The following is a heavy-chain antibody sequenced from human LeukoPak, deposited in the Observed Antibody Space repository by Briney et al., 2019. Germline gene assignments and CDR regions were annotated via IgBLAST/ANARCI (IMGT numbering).Heavy chain of an antibody. J-gene: IGHJ4*02. CDR3: ARAMMTSAGGVFDS. V-gene: IGHV3-48*03. CDR1: GFTFSSYE. D-gene: IGHD6-13*01. CDR2: ISSSGSNI. Sequence: GGSLRLSCAASGFTFSSYEMNWVRQAPGKGLEWVSYISSSGSNIYYADSVKGRFAISRDNAKNSLYLQMNSLRAEDTAVYYCARAMMTSAGGVFDSWGQGTLVTVSS.